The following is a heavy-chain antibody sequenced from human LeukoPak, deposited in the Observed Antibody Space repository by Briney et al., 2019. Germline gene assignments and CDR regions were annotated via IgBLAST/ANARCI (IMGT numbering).Heavy chain of an antibody. CDR3: ARVDYDFWSGYYRRPQFDY. D-gene: IGHD3-3*01. Sequence: SETLSLTCAVYGGSFSGYYWSWIRQPPGKGLEWIGEINHSGSTNYNPSLKSRVTISVDTAKNQFSLKLSSVTAADTAVYYCARVDYDFWSGYYRRPQFDYWGQGTLVTVSS. J-gene: IGHJ4*02. V-gene: IGHV4-34*01. CDR2: INHSGST. CDR1: GGSFSGYY.